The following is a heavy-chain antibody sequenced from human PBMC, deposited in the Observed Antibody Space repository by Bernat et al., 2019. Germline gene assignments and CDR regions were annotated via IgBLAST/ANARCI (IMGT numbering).Heavy chain of an antibody. Sequence: QVQLVQSGAEVKKPGASVKVSCKASGYTFTGYYMHWVRQAPGQGLEWMGWINPNSGGTNYAQKCQGWVTMTRDTSISTAYMELSRLRSDDTAVYYCARSILSVDARLDYWGQGTLVTVSS. D-gene: IGHD2-8*01. J-gene: IGHJ4*02. V-gene: IGHV1-2*04. CDR1: GYTFTGYY. CDR3: ARSILSVDARLDY. CDR2: INPNSGGT.